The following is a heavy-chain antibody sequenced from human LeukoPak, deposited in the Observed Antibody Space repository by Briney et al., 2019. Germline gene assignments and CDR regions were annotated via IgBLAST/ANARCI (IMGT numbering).Heavy chain of an antibody. CDR2: ISAYNGNT. D-gene: IGHD2-2*01. CDR3: ARDLMYCDTMSCYDGDFDY. Sequence: ASVKVSCKTSGYTFNSFGITWLRQAPGQGLEWMGWISAYNGNTNYAQKFQGRVTMTIDTSTTTVYMELRSLRSDDTAIYYCARDLMYCDTMSCYDGDFDYWGQGTPVTVSS. J-gene: IGHJ4*02. CDR1: GYTFNSFG. V-gene: IGHV1-18*01.